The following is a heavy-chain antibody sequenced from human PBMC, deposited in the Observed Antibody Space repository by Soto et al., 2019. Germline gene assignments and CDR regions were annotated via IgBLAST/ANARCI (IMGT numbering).Heavy chain of an antibody. Sequence: GGSLRLSCAASGFTFSSYGMHWVRQAPGKGLEWVAVISYDGSNKYYADSVKGRFTISRDNSKNTLYLQMNSLRAEDTAVYYCAKDLGSGSYLFDAFDIWGQGTMVTVSS. CDR2: ISYDGSNK. CDR3: AKDLGSGSYLFDAFDI. CDR1: GFTFSSYG. J-gene: IGHJ3*02. V-gene: IGHV3-30*18. D-gene: IGHD1-26*01.